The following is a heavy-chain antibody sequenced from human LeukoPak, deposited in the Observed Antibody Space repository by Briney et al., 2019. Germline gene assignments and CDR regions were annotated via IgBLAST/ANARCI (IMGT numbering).Heavy chain of an antibody. CDR2: ISYYGSNK. Sequence: GRSLRLSCAASGFTFSSYVMHGVRQAPGKGLEGVAVISYYGSNKYYADSVKGRFTISRDNSKNTLYLQMNSLRAEDTTVYYCARDPGEIPDIWGQGTMVTVSS. D-gene: IGHD3-16*01. CDR1: GFTFSSYV. J-gene: IGHJ3*02. CDR3: ARDPGEIPDI. V-gene: IGHV3-30-3*01.